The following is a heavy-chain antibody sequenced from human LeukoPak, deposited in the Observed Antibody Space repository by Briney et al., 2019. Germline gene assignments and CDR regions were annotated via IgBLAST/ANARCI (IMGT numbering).Heavy chain of an antibody. V-gene: IGHV1-46*01. CDR1: GYTFTSYY. J-gene: IGHJ4*02. CDR3: ARGDYYYGSGALFDY. Sequence: ASVKVSCEASGYTFTSYYMHWVRQAPGQGLEWMGIINPSGGSTSYAQKFQGRVTMTRDTSTSTVYMELSSLRSEDTAVYYCARGDYYYGSGALFDYWGQGTLVTVSS. CDR2: INPSGGST. D-gene: IGHD3-10*01.